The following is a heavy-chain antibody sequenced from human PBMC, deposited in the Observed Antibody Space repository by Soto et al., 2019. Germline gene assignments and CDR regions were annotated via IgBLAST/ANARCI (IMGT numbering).Heavy chain of an antibody. CDR2: IYYSGSN. D-gene: IGHD5-12*01. V-gene: IGHV4-39*01. CDR3: ARHPSGYEWDDY. J-gene: IGHJ4*02. Sequence: ETLSRTSTVSGGSISSSIYYWGGIRQPPGKGLEWIGSIYYSGSNYYNPSLKSRLTISVDTSKNQFSLKLSSVNAADTAVYYCARHPSGYEWDDYWGQGTPVTVSS. CDR1: GGSISSSIYY.